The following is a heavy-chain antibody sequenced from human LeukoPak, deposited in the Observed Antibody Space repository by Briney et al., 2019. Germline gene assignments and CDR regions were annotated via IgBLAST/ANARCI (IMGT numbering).Heavy chain of an antibody. CDR2: TSYDGSKE. CDR1: GFTFSSLR. Sequence: HSGGSLRLSCAASGFTFSSLRMSWVRQAPGKGLEWVAVTSYDGSKEDYADSVKGRFTISRDKSKNTVYLQMNSLRPEDTAVYYCARGYDILTGYYSGLGKDWGQGTLVTVST. D-gene: IGHD3-9*01. V-gene: IGHV3-30*03. J-gene: IGHJ4*02. CDR3: ARGYDILTGYYSGLGKD.